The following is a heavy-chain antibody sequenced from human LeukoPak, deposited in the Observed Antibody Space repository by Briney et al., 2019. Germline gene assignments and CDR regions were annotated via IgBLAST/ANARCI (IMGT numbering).Heavy chain of an antibody. D-gene: IGHD2-2*01. CDR3: ARANQLLFKWFDP. CDR2: IIPIFGTA. CDR1: GGTFSSYA. J-gene: IGHJ5*02. Sequence: GASVKVSCKASGGTFSSYAISWVRQAPGRGLEWMGRIIPIFGTANYAQKFQGRVTITTDESTSTAYMELSSLRSEDTAVYYCARANQLLFKWFDPWGQGTLVTVSS. V-gene: IGHV1-69*05.